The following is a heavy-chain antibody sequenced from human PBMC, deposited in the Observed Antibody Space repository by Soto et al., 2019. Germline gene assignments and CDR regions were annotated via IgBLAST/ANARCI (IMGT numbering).Heavy chain of an antibody. J-gene: IGHJ2*01. CDR3: ARQENGDYAWYFDL. V-gene: IGHV4-4*02. D-gene: IGHD4-17*01. Sequence: QVQLQESGPGLVKPSGTLSLTCAVSSGSITSSNWWSWVRQTPGKWLEWIGEIYHSGSTNYNPSLKSRVTISVDKSKNQFSLKLSSVTAADTAVYYCARQENGDYAWYFDLWGRGTLVTVSS. CDR1: SGSITSSNW. CDR2: IYHSGST.